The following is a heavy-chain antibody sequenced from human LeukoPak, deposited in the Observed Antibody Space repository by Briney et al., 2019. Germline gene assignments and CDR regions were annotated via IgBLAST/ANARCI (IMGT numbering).Heavy chain of an antibody. CDR3: ARSHRGATRVNWFDP. Sequence: ASVKVSCKASGGTFSSYAISWVRQAPGQGLEWMGGIIPIFGTANYAQKFQGRVTITTDESTSTAYMELSSLRSEDTAVYYCARSHRGATRVNWFDPWGQGTLSPSPQ. D-gene: IGHD1-26*01. CDR2: IIPIFGTA. V-gene: IGHV1-69*05. CDR1: GGTFSSYA. J-gene: IGHJ5*02.